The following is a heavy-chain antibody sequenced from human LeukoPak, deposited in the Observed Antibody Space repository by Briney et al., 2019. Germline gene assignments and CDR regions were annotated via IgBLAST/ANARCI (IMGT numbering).Heavy chain of an antibody. CDR1: GLTFRNYW. V-gene: IGHV3-74*01. Sequence: GGSLRLSCAVSGLTFRNYWMHWVRQAPGKGLVWVSRINGDGSDISYADSVKGRFTISRDNAKNTLSLQMNSLTDDDTALYYCTGGPGHNWSPFENWGQGTLVTVSS. CDR3: TGGPGHNWSPFEN. CDR2: INGDGSDI. D-gene: IGHD1-1*01. J-gene: IGHJ4*02.